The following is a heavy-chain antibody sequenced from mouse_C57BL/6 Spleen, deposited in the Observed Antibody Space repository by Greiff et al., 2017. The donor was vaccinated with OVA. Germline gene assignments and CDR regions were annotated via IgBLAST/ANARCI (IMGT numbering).Heavy chain of an antibody. V-gene: IGHV3-6*01. CDR3: ARGVYDGYWGY. CDR1: GYSITSGYY. CDR2: ISYDGSN. Sequence: ESGPGLVKPSQSLSLTCSVTGYSITSGYYWNWIRQFPGNKLEWMGYISYDGSNNYNPSLKNRISITRDTSKNQFFLKLNSVTTEDTATYYCARGVYDGYWGYWGQGTTLTVSS. D-gene: IGHD2-3*01. J-gene: IGHJ2*01.